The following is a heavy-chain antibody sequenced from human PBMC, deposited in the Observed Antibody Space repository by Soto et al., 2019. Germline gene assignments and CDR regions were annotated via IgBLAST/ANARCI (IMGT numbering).Heavy chain of an antibody. CDR1: GGSISSYY. Sequence: ETLSLTCTVSGGSISSYYWTWIRQPPGKGLEWIGYIYYSGSTNYNPSLKSRVTISVDTSKNQFSLKLSSVTAADTAVYYCARKYNWNDGTYYYYYGMDVWGQGTTVTVSS. D-gene: IGHD1-20*01. J-gene: IGHJ6*02. CDR3: ARKYNWNDGTYYYYYGMDV. CDR2: IYYSGST. V-gene: IGHV4-59*01.